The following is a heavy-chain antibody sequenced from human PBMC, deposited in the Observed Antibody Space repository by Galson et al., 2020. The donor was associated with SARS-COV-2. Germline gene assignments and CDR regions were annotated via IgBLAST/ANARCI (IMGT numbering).Heavy chain of an antibody. V-gene: IGHV4-39*01. Sequence: SETLSLTCTVSGGSISSSSYYWGWIRQPPGKGLEWIGSIYYSGSTYYNPSLKSRVTISVDTSKNQLSLKLSSVTAADTAVYYCARHLLWFGEFNLDAFDIWGQGTMVTVSS. CDR1: GGSISSSSYY. D-gene: IGHD3-10*01. CDR2: IYYSGST. J-gene: IGHJ3*02. CDR3: ARHLLWFGEFNLDAFDI.